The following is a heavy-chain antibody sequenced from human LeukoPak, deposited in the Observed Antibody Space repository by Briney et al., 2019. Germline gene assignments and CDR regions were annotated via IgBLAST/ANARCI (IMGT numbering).Heavy chain of an antibody. CDR3: ARDLGYYGSGSYEDY. CDR2: SDPIFGTA. V-gene: IGHV1-69*13. D-gene: IGHD3-10*01. J-gene: IGHJ4*02. Sequence: ASVKLSLKSSGGTLSSYAISWVRQAPAPGLEWMGGSDPIFGTANYAQKFQGRVTITADESTSTAYMELSSLRSEDTAVYYCARDLGYYGSGSYEDYWGQGTLVTVSS. CDR1: GGTLSSYA.